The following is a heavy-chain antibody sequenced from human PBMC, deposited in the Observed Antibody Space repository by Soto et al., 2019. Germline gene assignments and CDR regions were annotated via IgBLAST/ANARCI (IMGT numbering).Heavy chain of an antibody. CDR3: AILEPFPAPPNWFAP. Sequence: SETLSLTCAVYGGSFSGYYWSWIRQPPGKGLEWIGEINHSGSTNYNPSLKSRVTISVDTSKNQFSLKLSSGTAADTVVYYCAILEPFPAPPNWFAPRGRGTLVTVSS. CDR1: GGSFSGYY. D-gene: IGHD2-21*01. V-gene: IGHV4-34*01. CDR2: INHSGST. J-gene: IGHJ5*02.